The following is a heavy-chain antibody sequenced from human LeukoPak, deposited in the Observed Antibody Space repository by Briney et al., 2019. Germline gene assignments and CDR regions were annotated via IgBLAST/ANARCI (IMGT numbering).Heavy chain of an antibody. D-gene: IGHD2-2*02. V-gene: IGHV4-38-2*02. J-gene: IGHJ4*02. CDR2: IYHTGNT. CDR1: GYFITCGYY. Sequence: PSETLSLTCSVSGYFITCGYYWGWIRQPPGKGLEWIGSIYHTGNTFYDPSFNSRVTISVDTSKNQFSLSLSSVTAADPAVYYCARYCSSTTCYTRGGDYWGQGTLVTVSS. CDR3: ARYCSSTTCYTRGGDY.